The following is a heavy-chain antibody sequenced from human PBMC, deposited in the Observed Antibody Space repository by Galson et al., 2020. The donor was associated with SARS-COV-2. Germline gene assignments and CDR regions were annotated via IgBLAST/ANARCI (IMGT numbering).Heavy chain of an antibody. CDR3: ARLWYYDFWRGRGAEYYYYCMGV. CDR1: GYTFTSYA. Sequence: ASVKVSCKASGYTFTSYAMNWVRQAPGQGLEWMGWINTNTGNPTYAQGFTGRFVFSLDTSVSTAYLQISSLKAEDTAVYYCARLWYYDFWRGRGAEYYYYCMGVLGKGTTVTVSS. CDR2: INTNTGNP. J-gene: IGHJ6*03. D-gene: IGHD3-3*01. V-gene: IGHV7-4-1*02.